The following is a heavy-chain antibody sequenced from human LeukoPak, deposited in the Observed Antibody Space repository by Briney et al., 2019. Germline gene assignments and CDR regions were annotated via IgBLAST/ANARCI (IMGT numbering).Heavy chain of an antibody. CDR3: ARDRGIAVAVY. CDR2: ISAYNGNT. V-gene: IGHV1-18*01. Sequence: GASVTVSFKASGYTFTIYGISWVRQAPGQGLEWMGWISAYNGNTNYAQKLQGRVTMTTDTSTSTAYMELRSLRSDDTAVYYCARDRGIAVAVYWGQGTLVTVSS. D-gene: IGHD6-19*01. CDR1: GYTFTIYG. J-gene: IGHJ4*02.